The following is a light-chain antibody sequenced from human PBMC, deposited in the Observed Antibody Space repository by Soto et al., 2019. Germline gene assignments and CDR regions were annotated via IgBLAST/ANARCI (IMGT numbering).Light chain of an antibody. CDR1: QSVSSSY. J-gene: IGKJ1*01. CDR3: QQYHNSPPT. CDR2: GAS. V-gene: IGKV3-20*01. Sequence: DIVLTQSPATLSLSPGERATLSCRASQSVSSSYLAWYQRKPGQAPRLLIYGASSRATGIPDRFSGGGSGTDFTLTISRLEPEDFAVYYCQQYHNSPPTFGQGTKVDIK.